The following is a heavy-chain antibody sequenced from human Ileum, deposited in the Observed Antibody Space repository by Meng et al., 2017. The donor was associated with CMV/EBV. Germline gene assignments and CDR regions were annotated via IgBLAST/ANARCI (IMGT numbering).Heavy chain of an antibody. CDR2: IRYDGTFK. V-gene: IGHV3-30*02. D-gene: IGHD3-22*01. J-gene: IGHJ4*02. CDR3: VKDFQTYRDSIGYSDS. CDR1: GLTFRTYG. Sequence: GMLVGAWGGGVERGVSMTSSCSASGLTFRTYGMTWVRQAQGKGLEWVSFIRYDGTFKYYADSVKGRFTISRDNSKNMLFLQMDNLKSEDAALYFCVKDFQTYRDSIGYSDSWGQGTLVTVSS.